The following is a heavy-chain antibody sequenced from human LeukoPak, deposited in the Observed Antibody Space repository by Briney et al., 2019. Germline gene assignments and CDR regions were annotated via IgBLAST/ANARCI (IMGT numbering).Heavy chain of an antibody. CDR2: IKSKTDGGTT. J-gene: IGHJ1*01. V-gene: IGHV3-15*01. CDR3: TTDYPYYCSSTSCYASEYFQH. D-gene: IGHD2-2*01. CDR1: GFTFSNAW. Sequence: GGSLRLSCAASGFTFSNAWMSWVRQAPGKGLEWVGRIKSKTDGGTTDYAAPVKGRFTISRDDSKNTLYLQMNSLKTEDTAVYYCTTDYPYYCSSTSCYASEYFQHWGQGTLVTVSS.